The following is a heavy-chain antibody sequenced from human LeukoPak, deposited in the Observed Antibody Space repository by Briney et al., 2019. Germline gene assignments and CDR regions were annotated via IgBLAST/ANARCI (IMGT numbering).Heavy chain of an antibody. J-gene: IGHJ5*02. CDR1: GYTFTSYG. CDR2: ISAYNGNT. CDR3: ARDGAEWLRFSDWFDP. Sequence: ASVKVSCKASGYTFTSYGISWVRQAPGQGLEWMGWISAYNGNTNYAQKLQGRVTMTTDTSTSTAYMELRSLRSDDTAVYYCARDGAEWLRFSDWFDPWGQGTLVTISS. D-gene: IGHD5-12*01. V-gene: IGHV1-18*01.